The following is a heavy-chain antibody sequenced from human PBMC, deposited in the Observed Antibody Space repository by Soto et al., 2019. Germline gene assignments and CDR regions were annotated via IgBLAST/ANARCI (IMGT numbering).Heavy chain of an antibody. CDR3: ATLGNSYRNYVEYY. J-gene: IGHJ4*02. Sequence: QVQLVESGGGVVQPGRSLRLSCAASGFTFSSYGMHWVRQAPGKGLEWVAVISYDGSNKYYADSVKGRFTISRDKSKNTLYLQMNSLRAEDTAVYYCATLGNSYRNYVEYYWGQGTLVTVSS. D-gene: IGHD4-4*01. V-gene: IGHV3-30*03. CDR1: GFTFSSYG. CDR2: ISYDGSNK.